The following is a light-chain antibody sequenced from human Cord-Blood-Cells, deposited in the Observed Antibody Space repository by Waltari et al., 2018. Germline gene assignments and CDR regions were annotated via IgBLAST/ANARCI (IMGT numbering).Light chain of an antibody. Sequence: EIVLTQSPGTLSLSPGERATLSCRASQSVSSSYLAWYQQKPGQARRLLIYGASSRATGIPDRCSGSGSGTDFTLTISRLEPEDFAVYYCQQYGSSPQTFGQGTKVEIK. V-gene: IGKV3-20*01. CDR2: GAS. CDR3: QQYGSSPQT. J-gene: IGKJ1*01. CDR1: QSVSSSY.